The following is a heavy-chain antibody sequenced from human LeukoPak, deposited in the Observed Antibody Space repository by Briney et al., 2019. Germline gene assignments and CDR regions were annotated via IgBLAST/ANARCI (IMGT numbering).Heavy chain of an antibody. CDR1: GFTFSSYA. CDR3: AREYYDILTGRSHFDY. CDR2: ISYDGSNK. V-gene: IGHV3-30-3*01. J-gene: IGHJ4*02. Sequence: GGSLRLSCAASGFTFSSYAMHWVRQAPGKGLEWVAVISYDGSNKYYADSVKGRFTISRDNSKNTLYLQMNSLRAEDTAVYYCAREYYDILTGRSHFDYWGQGTLVTVSS. D-gene: IGHD3-9*01.